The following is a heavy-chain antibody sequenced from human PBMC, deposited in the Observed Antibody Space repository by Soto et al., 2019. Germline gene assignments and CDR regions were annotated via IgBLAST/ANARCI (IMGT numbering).Heavy chain of an antibody. V-gene: IGHV1-58*02. CDR1: GFTFTSSA. D-gene: IGHD4-17*01. J-gene: IGHJ6*02. CDR3: ARDLNYGDYGVYYYYGMDV. Sequence: SVKVSCKASGFTFTSSAMQWVRQARGQRLEWIGWIVVGSGNTNYAQKFQERVTITRDMSTSTAYMELSRLRSDDTAVYYCARDLNYGDYGVYYYYGMDVWGQGTTVTVSS. CDR2: IVVGSGNT.